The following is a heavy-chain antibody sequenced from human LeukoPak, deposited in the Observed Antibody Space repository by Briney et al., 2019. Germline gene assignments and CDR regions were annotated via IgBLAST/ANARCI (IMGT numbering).Heavy chain of an antibody. CDR3: ARATYYYDSSGFYFDY. CDR1: GYTFTSYG. CDR2: ISAYNGNT. Sequence: ASVKVSCKASGYTFTSYGISWVRQAPGQGLEWMGWISAYNGNTNYAQKLQGRVTMTRDTSISTAYMELSRLRSDDTAVYYCARATYYYDSSGFYFDYWGQGTLVTVSS. J-gene: IGHJ4*02. D-gene: IGHD3-22*01. V-gene: IGHV1-18*01.